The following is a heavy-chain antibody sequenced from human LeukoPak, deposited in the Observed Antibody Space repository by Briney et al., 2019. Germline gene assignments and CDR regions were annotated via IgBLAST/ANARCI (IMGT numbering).Heavy chain of an antibody. J-gene: IGHJ4*02. V-gene: IGHV3-23*01. CDR2: ISGSGGTT. D-gene: IGHD3-9*01. CDR1: GFTFNNYA. CDR3: AKGLINDWSALEN. Sequence: GGPLRLSCAASGFTFNNYAMTWVRQAPGQGLEWVSAISGSGGTTYYADSVRGRFTISRDNSKNTLYLQMNSLRAEDTAVYYCAKGLINDWSALENWGQGTLVTVSS.